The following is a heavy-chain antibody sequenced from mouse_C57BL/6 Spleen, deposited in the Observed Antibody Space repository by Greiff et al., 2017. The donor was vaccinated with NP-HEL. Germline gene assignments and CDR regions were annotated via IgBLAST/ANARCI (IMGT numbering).Heavy chain of an antibody. CDR3: TRDQEGYYAMDD. V-gene: IGHV5-9-1*02. CDR2: ISSGGDYI. Sequence: EVQGVESGEGLVKPGGSLKLSCAASGFTFSSYAMSWVRQTPEKRLEWVAYISSGGDYIYYADTVKGRFTISRDNARNTLYLQMSRLKSEDTAMDYCTRDQEGYYAMDDWGQGTSVTVSS. D-gene: IGHD3-2*02. CDR1: GFTFSSYA. J-gene: IGHJ4*01.